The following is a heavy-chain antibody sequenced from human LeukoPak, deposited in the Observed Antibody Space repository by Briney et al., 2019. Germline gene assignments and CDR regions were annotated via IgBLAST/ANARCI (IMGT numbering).Heavy chain of an antibody. J-gene: IGHJ5*02. D-gene: IGHD5-18*01. CDR1: GFTFSSYS. V-gene: IGHV3-48*04. Sequence: SGGSLRLSCAASGFTFSSYSMNWVRQAPGKGLEWVSYTISSSSTIYYADSVKGRFTISRDNAKNSLYLQMNSLRAEDTAVYYCARAKGTAMIKGHWFDPWGQGTLVTVSS. CDR2: TISSSSTI. CDR3: ARAKGTAMIKGHWFDP.